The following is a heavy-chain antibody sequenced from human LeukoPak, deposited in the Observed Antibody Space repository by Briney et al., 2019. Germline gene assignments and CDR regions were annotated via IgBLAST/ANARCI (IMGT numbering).Heavy chain of an antibody. CDR2: IYSGGST. V-gene: IGHV3-53*01. J-gene: IGHJ6*02. Sequence: PGGSLRLSCAASGFTVSSNYMSWVRQAPGKGLEWVSVIYSGGSTYYADSVKGRFTISRDNSKNTLYLQMNSLRAEDTAVYYCARGALAYYDFWSGYYGGAGGMDVWGQGTTVTVSS. D-gene: IGHD3-3*01. CDR3: ARGALAYYDFWSGYYGGAGGMDV. CDR1: GFTVSSNY.